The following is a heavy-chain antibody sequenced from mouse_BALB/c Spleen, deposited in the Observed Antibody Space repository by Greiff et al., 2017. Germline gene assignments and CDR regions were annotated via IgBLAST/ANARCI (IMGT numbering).Heavy chain of an antibody. D-gene: IGHD1-1*01. Sequence: EVKLMESGGGLVKPGGSLKLSCAASGFTFSSYAMSWVRPTPEKRLEWVATISSGGSYTYYPDSVKGRFTISRDNAKNTLYLQMSSLRSEDTAMYYCARHFYGSSYDWYFDVWGAGTTVTVSS. V-gene: IGHV5-9-3*01. J-gene: IGHJ1*01. CDR3: ARHFYGSSYDWYFDV. CDR1: GFTFSSYA. CDR2: ISSGGSYT.